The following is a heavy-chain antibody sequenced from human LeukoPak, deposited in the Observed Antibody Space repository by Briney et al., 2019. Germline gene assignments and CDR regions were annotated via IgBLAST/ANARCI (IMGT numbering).Heavy chain of an antibody. CDR2: IYQSGST. V-gene: IGHV4-38-2*02. D-gene: IGHD2-2*01. CDR1: GYSISSGYY. J-gene: IGHJ5*02. CDR3: ARPVVPAAGGWFDP. Sequence: SETLSLTCSVSGYSISSGYYWGWIRQSPGKGLEWIGSIYQSGSTYYNPSLKSRVTISVDTSKNQFSLKLSSVTAADTAVYYCARPVVPAAGGWFDPWGQGTLVTVSS.